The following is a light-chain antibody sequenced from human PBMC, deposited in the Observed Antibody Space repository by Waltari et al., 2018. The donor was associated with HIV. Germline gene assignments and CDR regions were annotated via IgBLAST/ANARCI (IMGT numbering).Light chain of an antibody. Sequence: QSALTQPPSTSGTPGQRVTISCSGRSANIGKYVVNWFQQVPGTAPKLLASGRDQRPSGVPDRFSGSKSGTSGSLAISGLQSEDEGDYYCAVWDDSVNGYVFGTGTKVTVL. V-gene: IGLV1-44*01. CDR3: AVWDDSVNGYV. J-gene: IGLJ1*01. CDR1: SANIGKYV. CDR2: GRD.